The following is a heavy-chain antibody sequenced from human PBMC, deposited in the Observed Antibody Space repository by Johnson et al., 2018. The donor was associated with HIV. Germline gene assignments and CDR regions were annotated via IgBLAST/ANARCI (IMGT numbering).Heavy chain of an antibody. V-gene: IGHV3-11*04. CDR1: GFTFSDYY. J-gene: IGHJ3*02. CDR2: ISSSGRTI. D-gene: IGHD3-9*01. Sequence: QVQLVESGGGLVRPGGSLRLSCAASGFTFSDYYMTWIRQAPGKGLECVSYISSSGRTIYYADSVKGRFTLSRDNAKNSLYLQMNSLSAEDTAVYYCAREEGNYILTRGDAFDIWGQGTMVTVSS. CDR3: AREEGNYILTRGDAFDI.